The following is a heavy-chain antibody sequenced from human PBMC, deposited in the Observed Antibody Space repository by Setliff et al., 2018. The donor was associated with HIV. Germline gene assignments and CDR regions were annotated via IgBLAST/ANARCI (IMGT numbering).Heavy chain of an antibody. V-gene: IGHV4-39*01. CDR1: GASVTSSSYY. CDR3: ATHYGSGSYHNY. CDR2: IYYGGNT. D-gene: IGHD3-10*01. Sequence: PSETLSLTCSVSGASVTSSSYYWGWIRQPPGKGLEWIGSIYYGGNTYSNPSLRSRLSISLDTSKNQFSLELYSVTAADTAVYYCATHYGSGSYHNYWGQGILVTVSS. J-gene: IGHJ4*02.